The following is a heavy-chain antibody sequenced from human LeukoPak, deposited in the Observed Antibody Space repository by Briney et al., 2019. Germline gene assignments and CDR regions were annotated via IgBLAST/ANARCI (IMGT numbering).Heavy chain of an antibody. CDR2: ISAYNGNT. V-gene: IGHV1-18*01. CDR3: ARDSGYHYYGSGSYYTIPPRMVY. Sequence: ASVKVSCKASGYTFTSYGISWVRQAPGQGLEWMGWISAYNGNTNYAQKLQGRVTMTTDTSTSTAYMELRSLRSDDTTVYYCARDSGYHYYGSGSYYTIPPRMVYWGQGTLVTVSS. D-gene: IGHD3-10*01. CDR1: GYTFTSYG. J-gene: IGHJ4*02.